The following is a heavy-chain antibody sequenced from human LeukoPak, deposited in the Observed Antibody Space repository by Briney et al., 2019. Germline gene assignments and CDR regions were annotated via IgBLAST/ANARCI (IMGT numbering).Heavy chain of an antibody. Sequence: ALVRVSCKTSGYTFTNLDINWLRQAPGQGLEWMGWMSPNSGDTGYAQKFQGRVSMTRDIFKSTAYMELSSLRSEDTATYYCASNPPNTGDFYYWGLGTLVTVSS. D-gene: IGHD1-1*01. V-gene: IGHV1-8*01. CDR3: ASNPPNTGDFYY. CDR1: GYTFTNLD. J-gene: IGHJ4*02. CDR2: MSPNSGDT.